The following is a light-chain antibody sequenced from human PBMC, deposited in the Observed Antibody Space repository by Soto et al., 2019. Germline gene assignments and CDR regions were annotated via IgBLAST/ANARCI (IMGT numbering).Light chain of an antibody. V-gene: IGKV1-33*01. Sequence: IRMTQSPSSLSASVGDRVTITCQASQDISNRLNWYQHKPGKAPKGLIYDASNLEAGVSSRFSGSGSGTDFTFTISSLQPEDIATYYCQQYDDLPRTFGQGTKVQIK. CDR3: QQYDDLPRT. CDR1: QDISNR. CDR2: DAS. J-gene: IGKJ1*01.